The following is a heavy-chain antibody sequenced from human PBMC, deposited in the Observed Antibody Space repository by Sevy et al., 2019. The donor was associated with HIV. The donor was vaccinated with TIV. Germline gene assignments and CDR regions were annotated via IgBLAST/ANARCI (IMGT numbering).Heavy chain of an antibody. Sequence: GGSLRLSCAASGFTFDDYAMQWVRQAPGKGLEWVSGISWNSGSIGYADSVKGRFTISRDNAKNSLYLQMNSLRAEDTALYYCAKDLVGATKVPPGHYYYGMDVWGQGTTVTVSS. CDR3: AKDLVGATKVPPGHYYYGMDV. D-gene: IGHD1-26*01. CDR1: GFTFDDYA. J-gene: IGHJ6*02. V-gene: IGHV3-9*01. CDR2: ISWNSGSI.